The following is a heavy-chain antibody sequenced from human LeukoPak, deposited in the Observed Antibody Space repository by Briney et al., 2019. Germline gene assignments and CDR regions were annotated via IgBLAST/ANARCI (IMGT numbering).Heavy chain of an antibody. D-gene: IGHD1-26*01. V-gene: IGHV4-39*01. Sequence: SETLSLTCTVSGGSISSSSYYWGWIRQPPGKGLEWIGSIYYSGSTYYNPSLKSRVTIPVDTSKNQFSLKLSSVTAADTAVYYCARRYSGSYTSMFDYWGQGTLVTVSS. CDR3: ARRYSGSYTSMFDY. J-gene: IGHJ4*02. CDR1: GGSISSSSYY. CDR2: IYYSGST.